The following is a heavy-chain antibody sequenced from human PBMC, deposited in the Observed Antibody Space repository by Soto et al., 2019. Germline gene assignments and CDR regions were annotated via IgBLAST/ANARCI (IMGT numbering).Heavy chain of an antibody. J-gene: IGHJ4*02. Sequence: HPGGSLRLSCAASGFTFSNSGMHWVRQAPGKGLEWVAVISFDGNTQFYADSVKGRFSISRDNSKNTLYLDMNSLRADDAAVYYCAHRDPSAFCGQGSLVTGSS. CDR1: GFTFSNSG. CDR3: AHRDPSAF. V-gene: IGHV3-30*03. D-gene: IGHD6-6*01. CDR2: ISFDGNTQ.